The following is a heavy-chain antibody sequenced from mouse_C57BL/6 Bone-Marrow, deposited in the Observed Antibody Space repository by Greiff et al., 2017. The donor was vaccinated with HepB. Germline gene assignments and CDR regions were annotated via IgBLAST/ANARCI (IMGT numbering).Heavy chain of an antibody. V-gene: IGHV5-2*01. Sequence: EVQVVESGGGLVQPGESLKLSCESYEYEFPSHDMSWVRQTPEQRLELVAAINSAGGSTYYPDTMERRFIISRDNTKKTLYLQRSSLRSEDTAFYYWSRQGVRGYFDVWGTGTTVTVTA. CDR2: INSAGGST. D-gene: IGHD2-14*01. CDR3: SRQGVRGYFDV. J-gene: IGHJ1*03. CDR1: EYEFPSHD.